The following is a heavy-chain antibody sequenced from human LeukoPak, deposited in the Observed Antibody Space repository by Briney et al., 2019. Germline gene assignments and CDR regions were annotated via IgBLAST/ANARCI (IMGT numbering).Heavy chain of an antibody. CDR3: ARDQDYAGALDY. Sequence: GRSLRLSCAASGFTFSSYGMHWVRQAPGKGLEWVAVIWYDGSNKYYADSVKGRFTISRDNSKNTLYLQMNSLRAEDTAVYYCARDQDYAGALDYWGQGSLVTVSS. CDR1: GFTFSSYG. CDR2: IWYDGSNK. D-gene: IGHD4-17*01. V-gene: IGHV3-33*01. J-gene: IGHJ4*02.